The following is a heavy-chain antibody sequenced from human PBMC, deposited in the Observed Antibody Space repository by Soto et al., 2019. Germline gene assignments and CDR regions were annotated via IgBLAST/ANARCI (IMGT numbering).Heavy chain of an antibody. Sequence: SVKVSCKASGGTFSSYAISWVRQAPGQGLEWMGGIIPIFGTANYAQKFQGRVTITADESTSTAYMELSSLRSEDTAVYYCARDGYSYGLFDYWGQGTLVTVSS. CDR3: ARDGYSYGLFDY. CDR1: GGTFSSYA. V-gene: IGHV1-69*13. D-gene: IGHD5-18*01. CDR2: IIPIFGTA. J-gene: IGHJ4*02.